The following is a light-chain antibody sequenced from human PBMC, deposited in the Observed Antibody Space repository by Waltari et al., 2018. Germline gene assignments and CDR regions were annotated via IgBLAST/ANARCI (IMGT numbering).Light chain of an antibody. Sequence: QSALTQPASVSGSPGQSITISCTGTNSDIGGYNFVSWYQQHPGKAPRLMIYDVNKLPSGVSNRFSCSKSGNTASLTISGLQADDEADYYCTSFTSTTSYVVFGGGTNLTV. J-gene: IGLJ2*01. V-gene: IGLV2-14*03. CDR3: TSFTSTTSYVV. CDR1: NSDIGGYNF. CDR2: DVN.